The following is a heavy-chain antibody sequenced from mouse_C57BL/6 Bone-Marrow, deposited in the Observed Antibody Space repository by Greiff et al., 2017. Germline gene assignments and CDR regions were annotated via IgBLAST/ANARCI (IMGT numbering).Heavy chain of an antibody. CDR2: IDPEDGDT. D-gene: IGHD1-1*01. CDR1: GFNIKDYY. V-gene: IGHV14-1*01. J-gene: IGHJ1*03. Sequence: EVQLQRSGAELVRPGASVKLSCTASGFNIKDYYMHWVKQRPEQGLEWIGRIDPEDGDTEYAPKFQGKATMTADTSTNTAYLQLSSLTSEDTAVYYCPVVADWYFDVWGTGTTVTVSS. CDR3: PVVADWYFDV.